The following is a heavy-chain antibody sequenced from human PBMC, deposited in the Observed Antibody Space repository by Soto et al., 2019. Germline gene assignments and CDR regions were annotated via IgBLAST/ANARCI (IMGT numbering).Heavy chain of an antibody. Sequence: PGGSLRLSCAASGFTFSSYAMSWVRQAPGKGLEWVSTISGSGGSTYYADSVKGRFTISRDNSKNTLYLQMDSLRAEDTAIYYCAKDGGSGSSSSKYFQHWGQGTLVTVSS. V-gene: IGHV3-23*01. CDR2: ISGSGGST. CDR3: AKDGGSGSSSSKYFQH. CDR1: GFTFSSYA. J-gene: IGHJ1*01. D-gene: IGHD1-26*01.